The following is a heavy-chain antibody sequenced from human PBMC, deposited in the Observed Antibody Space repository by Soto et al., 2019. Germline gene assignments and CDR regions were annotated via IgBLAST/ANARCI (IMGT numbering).Heavy chain of an antibody. J-gene: IGHJ4*02. CDR2: IYYSGRT. V-gene: IGHV4-39*01. CDR1: GESISSRSYY. D-gene: IGHD2-21*02. Sequence: SETLSLTCIVSGESISSRSYYWGWIRQPPGKGLEWIGSIYYSGRTYYNPSFKSRVTISIDTSKNQFSLKLSSVTATDTAVYYCARQRTTVVTQAYFDHWGQGALVT. CDR3: ARQRTTVVTQAYFDH.